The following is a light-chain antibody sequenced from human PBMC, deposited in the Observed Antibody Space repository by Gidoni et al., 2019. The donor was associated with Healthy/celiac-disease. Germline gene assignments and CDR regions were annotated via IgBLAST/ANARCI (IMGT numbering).Light chain of an antibody. CDR1: SLRSDY. CDR3: NSRDSSGNVV. J-gene: IGLJ2*01. V-gene: IGLV3-19*01. Sequence: SSELTQDPAVSVALGQTVRITCQGDSLRSDYASWYQQRPGQAPLLVIYGKNNQPSGIPDRFSGSSSGNTASLTIPGAQAEDEADYYCNSRDSSGNVVFGGGTKLTVL. CDR2: GKN.